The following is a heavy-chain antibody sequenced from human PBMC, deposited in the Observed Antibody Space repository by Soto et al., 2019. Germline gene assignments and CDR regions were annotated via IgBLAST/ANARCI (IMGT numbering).Heavy chain of an antibody. Sequence: PGGSLRLSCAASGFTFSSYGMHWVRQAPGKGLEWVAVIWYDGSNKYYADSVEGRFTISRDNSKNTLYLQMNSLRAEDTAVYYCARGGRPYPPVTTFQAPFYWGQGTLVTVSS. CDR2: IWYDGSNK. D-gene: IGHD4-17*01. J-gene: IGHJ4*02. CDR3: ARGGRPYPPVTTFQAPFY. CDR1: GFTFSSYG. V-gene: IGHV3-33*01.